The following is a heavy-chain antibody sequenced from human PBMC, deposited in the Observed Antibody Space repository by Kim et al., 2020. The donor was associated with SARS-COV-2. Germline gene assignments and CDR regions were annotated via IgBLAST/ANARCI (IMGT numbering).Heavy chain of an antibody. J-gene: IGHJ5*02. V-gene: IGHV2-5*01. Sequence: SSSLKSRLTITKDTSKNQVVLTMTNMDPVDTATYYCAHTRVVIATKGFDPWGQGTLVTVSS. CDR3: AHTRVVIATKGFDP. D-gene: IGHD2-15*01.